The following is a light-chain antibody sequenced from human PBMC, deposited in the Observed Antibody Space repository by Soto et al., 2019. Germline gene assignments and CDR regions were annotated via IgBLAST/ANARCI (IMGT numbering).Light chain of an antibody. CDR1: SSDVGGYNY. CDR2: EVS. V-gene: IGLV2-14*01. J-gene: IGLJ1*01. Sequence: ALTQPASVSGSPGQSITISCTGTSSDVGGYNYVSWYQQHPRKAPKLLIFEVSDRPSGVSNRFSGSKSGNTASLTISGLQAEDEADYYCSSYSGSSIPYVFGTGTKVTVL. CDR3: SSYSGSSIPYV.